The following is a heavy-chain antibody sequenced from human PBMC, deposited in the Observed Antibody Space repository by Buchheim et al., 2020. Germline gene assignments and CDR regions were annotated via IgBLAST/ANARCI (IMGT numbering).Heavy chain of an antibody. CDR1: GFTFSSYS. Sequence: VQLVESGGGLVKPGGSLRLSCAASGFTFSSYSMNWVRQAPGKGLEWVSYISSSSSTIYYADSVKGRFTISRDNAKNSLYLQMNSLRAEDTAVYYCAKGSIATRPIGYYYYMDVWGKGTT. CDR2: ISSSSSTI. V-gene: IGHV3-48*01. J-gene: IGHJ6*03. D-gene: IGHD6-6*01. CDR3: AKGSIATRPIGYYYYMDV.